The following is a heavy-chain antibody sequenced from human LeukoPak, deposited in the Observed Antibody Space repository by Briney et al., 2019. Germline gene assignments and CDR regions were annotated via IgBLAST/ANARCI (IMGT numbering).Heavy chain of an antibody. CDR1: GYTFTSYG. Sequence: ASVKVSCKASGYTFTSYGVNWVRQAPGQGLEWMVWISPYSGNTNYAKNLQGRVTMTTDTSTSTAYMEVRNQRSDDTAVYYCARDYCSSASCYGGNIDPWGQGALVTVAS. CDR2: ISPYSGNT. J-gene: IGHJ5*02. D-gene: IGHD2-2*01. CDR3: ARDYCSSASCYGGNIDP. V-gene: IGHV1-18*01.